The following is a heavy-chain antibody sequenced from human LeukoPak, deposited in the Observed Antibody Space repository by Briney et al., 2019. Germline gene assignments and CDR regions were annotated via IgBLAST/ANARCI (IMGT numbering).Heavy chain of an antibody. Sequence: GVSLRLPCAASGFTFSSYGMYWVRQAPGKGLEWVAVISYDGSNKYYADSVKGRFTISRDNSKNTLYLQMNSLRAEDTAVYYCAKILPDTVTADYWGQGTLVTVSS. CDR1: GFTFSSYG. V-gene: IGHV3-30*18. CDR3: AKILPDTVTADY. CDR2: ISYDGSNK. J-gene: IGHJ4*02. D-gene: IGHD4-11*01.